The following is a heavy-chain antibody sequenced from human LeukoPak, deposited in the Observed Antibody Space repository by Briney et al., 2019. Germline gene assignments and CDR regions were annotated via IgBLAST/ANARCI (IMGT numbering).Heavy chain of an antibody. V-gene: IGHV4-39*01. D-gene: IGHD1-26*01. CDR2: IYYSGST. Sequence: PSETLSLTCTVSGGSISSSSYYWGWLRQPPGKGLEWIGSIYYSGSTYYNPSLKSRVTISVDTSKNQFSLKLSSVTAADTAVYYCARLGYSGSYPVDYWGQGTLVTVSS. CDR3: ARLGYSGSYPVDY. CDR1: GGSISSSSYY. J-gene: IGHJ4*02.